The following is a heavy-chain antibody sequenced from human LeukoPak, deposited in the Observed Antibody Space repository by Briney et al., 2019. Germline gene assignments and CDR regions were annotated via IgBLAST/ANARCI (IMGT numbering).Heavy chain of an antibody. Sequence: PGGSLRLSCLTSGFTFVNASMSWVRQAPGKGLEWVGLMKSKPEGGTTFYAAPVRGRFTIPRDDSRNTLYLQMTSLTIGDTGVYYCTTGNPWGQGTLVTVSS. V-gene: IGHV3-15*01. CDR1: GFTFVNAS. CDR3: TTGNP. CDR2: MKSKPEGGTT. J-gene: IGHJ5*02.